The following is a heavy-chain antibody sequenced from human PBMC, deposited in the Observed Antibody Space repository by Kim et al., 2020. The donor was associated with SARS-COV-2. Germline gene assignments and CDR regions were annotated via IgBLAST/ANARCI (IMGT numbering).Heavy chain of an antibody. CDR2: IHATGRT. CDR3: ARAGGGTYSDFWSGYSTAINYYGMDV. Sequence: SETLSLTCTVSGGSLSTYYWNWIRQSAEKGLEWMGRIHATGRTDYNPSLKSRVTLSVDTSKNQLSLRLTSVTAADTAFYYCARAGGGTYSDFWSGYSTAINYYGMDVWGQGTTVTVSS. V-gene: IGHV4-4*07. D-gene: IGHD3-3*01. J-gene: IGHJ6*02. CDR1: GGSLSTYY.